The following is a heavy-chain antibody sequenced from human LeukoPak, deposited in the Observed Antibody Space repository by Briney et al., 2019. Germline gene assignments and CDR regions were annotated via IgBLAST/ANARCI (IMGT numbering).Heavy chain of an antibody. D-gene: IGHD2-2*01. J-gene: IGHJ6*03. CDR1: GFTFRTYA. CDR3: ARFPSTRATFYYYYYMDV. V-gene: IGHV3-30*01. CDR2: ISYDGGDK. Sequence: GGSLRLSCAASGFTFRTYAMHWVRQAPGEGLEWVAVISYDGGDKHYADSVKGRFTISRDNSENMLYLQMDSLRAEDTAVYYCARFPSTRATFYYYYYMDVWGRGTTVTVSS.